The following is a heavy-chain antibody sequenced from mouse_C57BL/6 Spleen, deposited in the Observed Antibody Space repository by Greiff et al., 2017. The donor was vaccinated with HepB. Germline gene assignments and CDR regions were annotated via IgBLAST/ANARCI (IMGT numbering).Heavy chain of an antibody. D-gene: IGHD2-5*01. CDR3: AWAPYYYSNYDYAMDY. CDR2: TFYSGIT. Sequence: VQLKESGPSLVRPSQTLSLTCTVTGFSINSDCYWIWIRQFPGNKLEYIGYTFYSGITYYNPSLESRTYITRDTSKNQFSLKLSSVTTEDTATYYCAWAPYYYSNYDYAMDYWGQGTSVTVSS. V-gene: IGHV3-3*01. CDR1: GFSINSDCY. J-gene: IGHJ4*01.